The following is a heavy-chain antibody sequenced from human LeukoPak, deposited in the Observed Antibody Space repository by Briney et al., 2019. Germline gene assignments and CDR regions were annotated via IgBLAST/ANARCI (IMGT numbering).Heavy chain of an antibody. V-gene: IGHV5-51*01. CDR3: ARRFCSSSTCYKYFDY. J-gene: IGHJ4*02. Sequence: GESLKISCKGSGYSFTNYWIGWVRQLPGKGLEWIGVIFPGDADTRYSPSFQGHVTISADKSITTAYLQWSSLKASDTAMYYCARRFCSSSTCYKYFDYWGQGTLVTVSS. CDR1: GYSFTNYW. CDR2: IFPGDADT. D-gene: IGHD2-2*02.